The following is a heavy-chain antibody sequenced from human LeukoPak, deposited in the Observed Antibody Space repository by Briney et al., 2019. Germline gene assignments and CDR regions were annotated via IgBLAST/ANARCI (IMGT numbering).Heavy chain of an antibody. D-gene: IGHD6-19*01. CDR1: GVTFSSYA. Sequence: GRSLRLSCAASGVTFSSYAMHWVRQAPGKGLEWVAVISYDGSNKYYADSVKGRFTISRDNSKNTLYLQMNSLRAEDTAVYYCARSLQMGAAVAAYGVDYWGQGTLVTVSS. V-gene: IGHV3-30-3*01. CDR3: ARSLQMGAAVAAYGVDY. CDR2: ISYDGSNK. J-gene: IGHJ4*02.